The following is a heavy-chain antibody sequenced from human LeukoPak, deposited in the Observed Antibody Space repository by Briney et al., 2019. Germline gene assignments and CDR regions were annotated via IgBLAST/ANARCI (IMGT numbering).Heavy chain of an antibody. CDR2: IKQDGSEK. V-gene: IGHV3-7*02. D-gene: IGHD6-19*01. J-gene: IGHJ6*02. Sequence: PGGSLRLSCAASGFIFSNYWMSWVRQAPGKGLEWVANIKQDGSEKYHVDSVKGRFTISRDNAKNSLYLQMNSLRVEDTAVYYCAKVPIGSGWYASMDVWGQGTTVTVSS. CDR3: AKVPIGSGWYASMDV. CDR1: GFIFSNYW.